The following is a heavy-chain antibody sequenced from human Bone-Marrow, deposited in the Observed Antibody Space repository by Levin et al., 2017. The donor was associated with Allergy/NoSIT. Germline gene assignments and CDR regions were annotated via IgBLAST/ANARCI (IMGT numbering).Heavy chain of an antibody. CDR1: GFVFSNYG. CDR2: IWYNGNNK. CDR3: ATDYREYGDSVFPGGY. D-gene: IGHD4-17*01. Sequence: HPGGSLRLSCAASGFVFSNYGMHWVRQAPGKGLEWVAVIWYNGNNKFYVDSVKGRFTISRDNSKNTLYLEMTSLRAEDTAVYYCATDYREYGDSVFPGGYWGQGTRVTVSS. J-gene: IGHJ4*02. V-gene: IGHV3-33*01.